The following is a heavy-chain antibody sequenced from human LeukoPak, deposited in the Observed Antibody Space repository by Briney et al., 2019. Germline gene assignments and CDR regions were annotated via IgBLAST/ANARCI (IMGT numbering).Heavy chain of an antibody. Sequence: GGSLRLSCAASGFTFSSYGMHWVRHAPGKGLEWVAVIWYDGSNKYYADSVKGRFTISRDNSKNTLYLQMNSLRAEDTAVYYCARDGMSYGHGSSDYWGQGTLVTVSS. D-gene: IGHD5-18*01. CDR2: IWYDGSNK. V-gene: IGHV3-33*01. CDR3: ARDGMSYGHGSSDY. CDR1: GFTFSSYG. J-gene: IGHJ4*02.